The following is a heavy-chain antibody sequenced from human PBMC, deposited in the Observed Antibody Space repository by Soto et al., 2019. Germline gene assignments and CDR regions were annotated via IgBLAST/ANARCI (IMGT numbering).Heavy chain of an antibody. V-gene: IGHV3-53*01. CDR2: IYSGGST. CDR3: ATYPSLDY. Sequence: PGGSLRLSCAASGFTVSNNYMSWVRQAPGKGLEWVSLIYSGGSTFYADSVKGRFTISRDNSKNTLFLQMNSLRAEDTAVCFCATYPSLDYWGQGTLVTVSS. CDR1: GFTVSNNY. J-gene: IGHJ4*02.